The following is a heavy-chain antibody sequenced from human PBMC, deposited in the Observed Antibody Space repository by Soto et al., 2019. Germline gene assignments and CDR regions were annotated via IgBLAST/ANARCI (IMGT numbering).Heavy chain of an antibody. Sequence: SETLSLTCTVSGGSISSYYWSWIRQPPGKGLEWIGYIYYSGCTNYNPSLKSRVTISVDTSKNQFSLKLSSVTAADTAVYYCARALCTNGVCYYFDYWGQGTLVTVSS. J-gene: IGHJ4*02. CDR3: ARALCTNGVCYYFDY. V-gene: IGHV4-59*01. D-gene: IGHD2-8*01. CDR1: GGSISSYY. CDR2: IYYSGCT.